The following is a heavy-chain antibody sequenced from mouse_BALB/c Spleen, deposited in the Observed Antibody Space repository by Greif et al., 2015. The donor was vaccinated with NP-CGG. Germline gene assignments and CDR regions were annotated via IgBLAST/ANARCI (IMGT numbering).Heavy chain of an antibody. J-gene: IGHJ3*01. CDR2: ISSGGGST. CDR3: ARRYGSFAY. Sequence: EVQGVESGGGLVKPGGSLKLSCAASGFAFSSYDMSWVLQTPEKRLEWVAYISSGGGSTYYPDTVKGRFTISRDNAKNTLYLQMSSLKSEDTAMYYCARRYGSFAYWGQGTLVTVSA. CDR1: GFAFSSYD. V-gene: IGHV5-12-1*01. D-gene: IGHD2-10*02.